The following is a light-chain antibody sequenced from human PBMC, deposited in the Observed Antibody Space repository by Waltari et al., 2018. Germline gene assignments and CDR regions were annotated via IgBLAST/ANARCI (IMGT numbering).Light chain of an antibody. CDR3: QQFNNYPST. J-gene: IGKJ5*01. CDR2: AAS. CDR1: QGVSTY. Sequence: IQLTQSPSSLSASVGDRVTITCRASQGVSTYLAWYQHKPGRAPKLLISAASTLQSGVPSRFSASGSGTDFTLTINSLQPQDFATYYCQQFNNYPSTFGQGTRLEIQ. V-gene: IGKV1-9*01.